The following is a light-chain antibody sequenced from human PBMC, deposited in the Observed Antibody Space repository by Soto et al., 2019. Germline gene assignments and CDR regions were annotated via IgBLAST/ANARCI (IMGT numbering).Light chain of an antibody. J-gene: IGLJ2*01. Sequence: QSVLTQPPSVSAAPGQKVTISCSGSSSNIGNNYVAWYQQLPGTAPKLLIYDNRQRPSGIPDRFSGSKSGTSATLDITGLQTGDEADYYCGTWDSRLSVGVFGGGTKLTVL. V-gene: IGLV1-51*01. CDR3: GTWDSRLSVGV. CDR2: DNR. CDR1: SSNIGNNY.